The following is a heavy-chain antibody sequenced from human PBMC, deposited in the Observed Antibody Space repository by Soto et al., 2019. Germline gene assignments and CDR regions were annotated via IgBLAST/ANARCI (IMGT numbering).Heavy chain of an antibody. Sequence: SETLSLTCTVSGGSISSGGYYWGWIRQPPGKGLEWIGSIYYSGSTYYNPSLKSRVTISVDTSKNQFSLKLSSVTAADTAVYYCARHSIPGHYDFWSGYGFDYWGQGTLVTVSS. CDR2: IYYSGST. CDR3: ARHSIPGHYDFWSGYGFDY. D-gene: IGHD3-3*01. V-gene: IGHV4-39*01. J-gene: IGHJ4*02. CDR1: GGSISSGGYY.